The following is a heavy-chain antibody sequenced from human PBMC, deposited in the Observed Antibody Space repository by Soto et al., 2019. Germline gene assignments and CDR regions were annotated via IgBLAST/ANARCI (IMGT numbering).Heavy chain of an antibody. CDR2: IYYSGST. Sequence: SETLSLTCTVSGGSISSYYWSWIRQPPGKGLEWIGYIYYSGSTYYNPSLKSRVTISVDTSKNQFSLKLTSVTAADTAVFYCARPKSSGWRGGFDYWGQGTLVTVSS. CDR3: ARPKSSGWRGGFDY. V-gene: IGHV4-59*08. J-gene: IGHJ4*02. D-gene: IGHD6-19*01. CDR1: GGSISSYY.